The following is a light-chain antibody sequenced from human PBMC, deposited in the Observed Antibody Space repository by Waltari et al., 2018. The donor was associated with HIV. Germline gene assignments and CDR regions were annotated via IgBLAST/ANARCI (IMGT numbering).Light chain of an antibody. CDR2: GAS. CDR1: QSVSSSY. J-gene: IGKJ5*01. Sequence: EIVLTQSPGTLSLSPGERATLPCRASQSVSSSYLAWYQQKPAQAPRLLIYGASGSATGIPDRFSGSGSGTDYTLTISRLEPEDFAVYSCQKYGSSPPVGQGTRLE. CDR3: QKYGSSPP. V-gene: IGKV3-20*01.